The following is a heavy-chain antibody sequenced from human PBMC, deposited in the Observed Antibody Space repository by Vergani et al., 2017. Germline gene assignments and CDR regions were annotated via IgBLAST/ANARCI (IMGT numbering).Heavy chain of an antibody. J-gene: IGHJ4*02. V-gene: IGHV3-9*01. D-gene: IGHD2-21*01. CDR1: GFTFDDYA. Sequence: EVQLVESGGGLVQPGRSLRLSCAASGFTFDDYAMHWVRQPPGKGLEWVSGINWNSGSIGYADSLKGRFTISRDNAKNSLFLQMNSLRAEDTALYYCAKESLLYYFDSWGQGTLVTVSS. CDR2: INWNSGSI. CDR3: AKESLLYYFDS.